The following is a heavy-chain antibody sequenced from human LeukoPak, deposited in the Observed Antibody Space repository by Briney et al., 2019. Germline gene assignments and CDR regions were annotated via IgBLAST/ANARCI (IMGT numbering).Heavy chain of an antibody. CDR1: GFTFSDYY. CDR3: AKDMAPYYYYYMDV. D-gene: IGHD3-10*01. Sequence: GGSLRLSCAASGFTFSDYYMTWIRQAPGKGLEWVSYISSSGITIYYADSVKGRFTISRDNAKKSLYLEMNSLRAEDTALYYCAKDMAPYYYYYMDVWGKGTMVTISS. J-gene: IGHJ6*03. CDR2: ISSSGITI. V-gene: IGHV3-11*01.